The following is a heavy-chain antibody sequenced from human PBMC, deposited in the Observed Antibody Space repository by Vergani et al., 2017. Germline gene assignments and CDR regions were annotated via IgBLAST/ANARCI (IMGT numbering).Heavy chain of an antibody. Sequence: QVQLQESGPGLVKPSETLSLTCVVSNYPISGGYYWGWIRQPPGKGLECIGSIYYSGTTYYNPSLKSRVTISVDTSKNQFSLKLSSVTAADTAVYYCARDSGSYSYFDYWGQGTLVTVSS. D-gene: IGHD1-26*01. J-gene: IGHJ4*02. CDR2: IYYSGTT. V-gene: IGHV4-38-2*02. CDR1: NYPISGGYY. CDR3: ARDSGSYSYFDY.